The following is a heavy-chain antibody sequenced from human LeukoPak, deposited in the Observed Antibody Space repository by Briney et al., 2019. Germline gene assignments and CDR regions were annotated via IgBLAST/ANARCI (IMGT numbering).Heavy chain of an antibody. J-gene: IGHJ4*02. CDR2: ISGSGGST. V-gene: IGHV3-23*01. Sequence: GGSLRLSCAASGFTFSSYAMSWVRQAPGKGLEWVSAISGSGGSTYYADSVKGRFTISRDNSKNTLYLRMNSLRAEDTAVYYCAKDQVVRGELPYYFDYWGQGTLVTVSS. D-gene: IGHD3-10*01. CDR3: AKDQVVRGELPYYFDY. CDR1: GFTFSSYA.